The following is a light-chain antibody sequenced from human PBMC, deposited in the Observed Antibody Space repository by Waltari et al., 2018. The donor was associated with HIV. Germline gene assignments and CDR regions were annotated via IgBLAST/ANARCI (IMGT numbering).Light chain of an antibody. Sequence: QSALTQPASVSGSPGQSITISCTATSSDVGGYNYVSWYQQHPGKAPKVMIYEVSNRPSGVSNRFSGSKSGNTASLTISGLQAEDEADYYCSSYTTTSTWVFGGGTKLTVL. V-gene: IGLV2-14*01. J-gene: IGLJ3*02. CDR1: SSDVGGYNY. CDR3: SSYTTTSTWV. CDR2: EVS.